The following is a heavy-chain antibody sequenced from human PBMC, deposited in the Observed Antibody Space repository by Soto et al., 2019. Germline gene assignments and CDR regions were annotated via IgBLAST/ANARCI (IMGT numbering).Heavy chain of an antibody. V-gene: IGHV1-46*01. CDR3: ARAGDSNYLLFWFDP. CDR2: INPSGGST. J-gene: IGHJ5*02. D-gene: IGHD4-4*01. CDR1: GYTFTSYG. Sequence: ASVKVSCKASGYTFTSYGISWVRQAPGQGLEWMGIINPSGGSTSYAQKFQGRVTMTRDTSTSTVYMELSSLRSEDTAVYYCARAGDSNYLLFWFDPWGQGTLVTVSS.